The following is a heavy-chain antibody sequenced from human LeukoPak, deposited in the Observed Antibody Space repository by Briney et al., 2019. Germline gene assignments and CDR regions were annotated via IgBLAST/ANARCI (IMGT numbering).Heavy chain of an antibody. V-gene: IGHV3-48*02. Sequence: GGSLRLSCAASGFTFSSYSMNWVRQAPGKGLEGVSYISSSSSTIYYADSVKGRFTISRDNAKNSLYLQMNSLRDEDTAVYYCARDSKGDYVWGSYHIGYYYYGMDVWGQGTTVTVSS. CDR2: ISSSSSTI. CDR1: GFTFSSYS. D-gene: IGHD3-16*02. CDR3: ARDSKGDYVWGSYHIGYYYYGMDV. J-gene: IGHJ6*02.